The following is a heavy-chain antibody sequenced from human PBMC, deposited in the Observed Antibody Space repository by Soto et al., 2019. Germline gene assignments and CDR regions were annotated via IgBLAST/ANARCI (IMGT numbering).Heavy chain of an antibody. CDR1: GGTFSSYA. Sequence: SVKVSCKASGGTFSSYAISWVRQARGQGLEWMGGIIPIFGTANYAQKFQGRVTITADESTSTAYMELSSLRSEDTAVYYCARGVAVARVWPYYYYYGMDVWGQGTTVTVSS. D-gene: IGHD6-19*01. J-gene: IGHJ6*02. V-gene: IGHV1-69*13. CDR2: IIPIFGTA. CDR3: ARGVAVARVWPYYYYYGMDV.